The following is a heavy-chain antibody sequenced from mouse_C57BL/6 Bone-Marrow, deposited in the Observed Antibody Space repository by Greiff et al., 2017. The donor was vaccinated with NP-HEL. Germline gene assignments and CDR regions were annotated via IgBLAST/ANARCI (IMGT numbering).Heavy chain of an antibody. Sequence: QVHVKQPGAELVKPGASVKLSCKASGYTFTSYWMQWVKQRPGQGLEWIGEIDPSDSYTNYNQKFKGKATLTVDTSSSTAYMQLSSLTSEDSAVYYCARCDGYFSNYAMDYWGQGTSVTVSS. CDR1: GYTFTSYW. V-gene: IGHV1-50*01. D-gene: IGHD2-3*01. J-gene: IGHJ4*01. CDR3: ARCDGYFSNYAMDY. CDR2: IDPSDSYT.